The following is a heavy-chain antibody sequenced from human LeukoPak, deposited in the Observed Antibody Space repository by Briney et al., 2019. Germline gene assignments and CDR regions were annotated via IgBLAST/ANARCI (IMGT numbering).Heavy chain of an antibody. J-gene: IGHJ4*02. Sequence: GGSLRLSCAASGFTFRLYVMTWVRQAPGKGLEWVSAITGSGGSIYYADSVRGRFTISRDNSKNTLYLQMNSLRAEDTAVYYCARDIDNYGGLDYWGQGTRVTVSS. D-gene: IGHD5-18*01. CDR1: GFTFRLYV. CDR3: ARDIDNYGGLDY. CDR2: ITGSGGSI. V-gene: IGHV3-23*01.